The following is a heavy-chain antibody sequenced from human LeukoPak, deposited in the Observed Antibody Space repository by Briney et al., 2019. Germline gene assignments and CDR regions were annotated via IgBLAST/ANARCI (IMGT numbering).Heavy chain of an antibody. D-gene: IGHD6-6*01. CDR1: GGTFSSYA. CDR3: ASKIAARPLGDAFDI. Sequence: ASVKVSCKAFGGTFSSYAISWVRQAPGQGLEWMGGIIPIFGTANYAQKFQGRVTITTDESTSTAYMELSSLRSEDTAVYYCASKIAARPLGDAFDIWGQGTMVTVSS. CDR2: IIPIFGTA. V-gene: IGHV1-69*05. J-gene: IGHJ3*02.